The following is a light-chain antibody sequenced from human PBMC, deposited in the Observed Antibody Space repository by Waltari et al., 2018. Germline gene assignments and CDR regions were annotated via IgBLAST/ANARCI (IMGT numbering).Light chain of an antibody. V-gene: IGKV3-20*01. J-gene: IGKJ3*01. CDR3: QQYETSPPT. Sequence: TLSCRASQSISSNSVAWYQHKPGQTPRLLIYDASIRAAGIPDRFTGSGFGTDFILTINRLEPEDSAVYYCQQYETSPPTFGPGTRVDIE. CDR2: DAS. CDR1: QSISSNS.